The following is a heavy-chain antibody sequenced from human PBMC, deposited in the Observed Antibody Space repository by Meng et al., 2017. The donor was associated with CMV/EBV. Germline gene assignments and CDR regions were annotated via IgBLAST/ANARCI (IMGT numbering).Heavy chain of an antibody. CDR2: INHSGST. D-gene: IGHD3-3*01. V-gene: IGHV4-34*01. CDR3: ARGDPVLRFLEWLPRYYGMDV. CDR1: GGSFSGYY. J-gene: IGHJ6*02. Sequence: SETLSLTCAVYGGSFSGYYWSWIRQLPGKGLEWIGEINHSGSTNYNPSLKSRVTISVDTSKNQFSLKLSSVTAADTAVYYCARGDPVLRFLEWLPRYYGMDVWGQGTTVTVSS.